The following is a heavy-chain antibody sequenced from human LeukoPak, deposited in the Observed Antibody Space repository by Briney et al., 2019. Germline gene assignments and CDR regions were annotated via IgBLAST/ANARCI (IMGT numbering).Heavy chain of an antibody. J-gene: IGHJ4*02. CDR2: ISSSSKYI. CDR3: ARVDNGNEVTDDY. V-gene: IGHV3-21*01. Sequence: KPGEALRLSWEASGCNFSYYAVTWVRLAQGKGLERVSTISSSSKYIYYADSVKGRFTISRDNARNSLYLKMHSLRAEDTAVYYCARVDNGNEVTDDYWGQGTLVTVSS. CDR1: GCNFSYYA. D-gene: IGHD1-20*01.